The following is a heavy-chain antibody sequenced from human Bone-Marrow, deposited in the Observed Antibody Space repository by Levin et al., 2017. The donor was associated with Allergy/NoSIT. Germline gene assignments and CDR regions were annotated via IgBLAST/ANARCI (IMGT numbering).Heavy chain of an antibody. Sequence: SETLSLTCSLSGGSISTGGFHWSWVRQRPGKGLEWIGYIYYSGNTYYNPSLQSRLSIPIDTSKNQFSLRLTSVPAADTAVYYCAREDGYVFDYWGQGPLVTVSS. CDR3: AREDGYVFDY. D-gene: IGHD5-24*01. V-gene: IGHV4-31*03. J-gene: IGHJ4*02. CDR1: GGSISTGGFH. CDR2: IYYSGNT.